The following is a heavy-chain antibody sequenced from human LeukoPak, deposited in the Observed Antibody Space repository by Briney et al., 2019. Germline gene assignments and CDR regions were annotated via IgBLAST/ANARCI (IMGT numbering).Heavy chain of an antibody. CDR1: GFTFSSYS. D-gene: IGHD3-22*01. CDR2: ISRSSSYI. CDR3: ARDGDDSSGYYYYMDV. J-gene: IGHJ6*03. Sequence: GGSLRLSCAASGFTFSSYSINWVRQAPGKGLEWVSSISRSSSYIYYADSVKGRFTISRDNAKNSLYLQMNSLRAEDTAVYYCARDGDDSSGYYYYMDVWGKGTTVIVSS. V-gene: IGHV3-21*01.